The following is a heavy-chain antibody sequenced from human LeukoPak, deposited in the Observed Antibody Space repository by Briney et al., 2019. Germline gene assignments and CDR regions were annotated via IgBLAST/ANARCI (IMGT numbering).Heavy chain of an antibody. D-gene: IGHD3-22*01. CDR1: GYTFTSYD. Sequence: GASVKVSCKASGYTFTSYDISWVRQAPGQGLEWMGWINPNSGGTNYAQKFQGRVTMTRDTSISTAYMELSRLRSDDTAVYYCARLYYYDSSGYPNWFDPWGQGTLVTVSS. CDR3: ARLYYYDSSGYPNWFDP. CDR2: INPNSGGT. V-gene: IGHV1-2*02. J-gene: IGHJ5*02.